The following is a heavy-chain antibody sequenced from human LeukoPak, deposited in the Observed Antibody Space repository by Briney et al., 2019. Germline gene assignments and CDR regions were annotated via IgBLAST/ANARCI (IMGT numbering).Heavy chain of an antibody. Sequence: QPGRSLRLSCAASGFTFGLYAMHWVRQTPGKGLEWVALMSYDGSQEYYADFVKGRFTISRDNSKNTLYLQMNSLRAEDTAVYYCARVRCSGGSCPYYYYYYMDVWGKGTTVTVSS. D-gene: IGHD2-15*01. CDR2: MSYDGSQE. V-gene: IGHV3-30*04. CDR3: ARVRCSGGSCPYYYYYYMDV. CDR1: GFTFGLYA. J-gene: IGHJ6*03.